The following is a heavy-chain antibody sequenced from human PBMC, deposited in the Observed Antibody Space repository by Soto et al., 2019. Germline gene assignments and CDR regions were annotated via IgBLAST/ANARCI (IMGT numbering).Heavy chain of an antibody. V-gene: IGHV1-18*04. CDR3: ARARFLEWLSPIFDI. CDR2: ISAYNGNT. D-gene: IGHD3-3*01. CDR1: GYTFTSYG. J-gene: IGHJ3*02. Sequence: GASVKVSCKASGYTFTSYGISWVRQAPGQGLEWMGWISAYNGNTNYAQKLQGRVTMTTDTSTSTAYMELRSLRSDDTAVYYCARARFLEWLSPIFDIWGQGTMVTVSS.